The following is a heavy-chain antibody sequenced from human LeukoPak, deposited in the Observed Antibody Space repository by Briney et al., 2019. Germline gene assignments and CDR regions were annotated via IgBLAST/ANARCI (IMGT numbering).Heavy chain of an antibody. V-gene: IGHV4-59*12. CDR3: ARDNSYMDV. D-gene: IGHD4-11*01. CDR2: IYYSGST. J-gene: IGHJ6*03. CDR1: GGSISSYY. Sequence: SETLSLTCTVSGGSISSYYWSWIRQPPGKGLEWIGYIYYSGSTYYNPSLKIRVTISVDKSKNQFTLNVNSVTAADTAVYYCARDNSYMDVWGKGTTVTVSS.